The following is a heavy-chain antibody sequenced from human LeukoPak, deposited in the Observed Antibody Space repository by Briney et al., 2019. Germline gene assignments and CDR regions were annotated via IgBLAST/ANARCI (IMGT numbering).Heavy chain of an antibody. J-gene: IGHJ3*02. CDR2: INSSGGST. Sequence: GASVKVSCKASGYTFTSYYTHWVRQAPGQGLEWMGTINSSGGSTTYAQKFQGRVTMTRDTSTSTVYMELSSLRSDDTAVYYCARDGYSSSGDAFDIWGQGTMVTVSS. CDR3: ARDGYSSSGDAFDI. D-gene: IGHD6-13*01. V-gene: IGHV1-46*01. CDR1: GYTFTSYY.